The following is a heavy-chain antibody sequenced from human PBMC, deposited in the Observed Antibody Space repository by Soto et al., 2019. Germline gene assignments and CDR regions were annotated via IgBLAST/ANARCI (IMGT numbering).Heavy chain of an antibody. Sequence: EVQLLESGGGLVQPGGSLRLSCAASGFTFNNYAMTWVRQAPGKGLEWVSTISGSDDSTYYADSVKGRLTISRDNSKNALYLQTRSLRAEDTALYYCVKDWTGDTCPCMDVWGQGTTVTVSS. CDR2: ISGSDDST. J-gene: IGHJ6*01. CDR3: VKDWTGDTCPCMDV. D-gene: IGHD2-8*02. V-gene: IGHV3-23*01. CDR1: GFTFNNYA.